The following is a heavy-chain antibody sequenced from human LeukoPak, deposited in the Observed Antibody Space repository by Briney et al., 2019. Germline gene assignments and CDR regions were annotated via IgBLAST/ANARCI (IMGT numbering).Heavy chain of an antibody. J-gene: IGHJ4*02. CDR1: GFTFSSYS. D-gene: IGHD2/OR15-2a*01. V-gene: IGHV3-48*04. CDR2: ISSSSSTI. Sequence: GGSLRLSCAASGFTFSSYSMNWVRQAPGKGLEWVSYISSSSSTIYYADSVKGRFTISRGNAKNSLYLQMNSLRAEDTAVYYCARAFLFFPGPGFDYWGQGTLVTVSS. CDR3: ARAFLFFPGPGFDY.